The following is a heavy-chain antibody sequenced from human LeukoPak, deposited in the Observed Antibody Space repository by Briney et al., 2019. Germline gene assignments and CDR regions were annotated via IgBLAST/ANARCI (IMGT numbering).Heavy chain of an antibody. J-gene: IGHJ6*03. D-gene: IGHD1-26*01. CDR1: GYMLTDHG. CDR3: ARGQRAHVEWYYYMDV. Sequence: ASVKVSCKAFGYMLTDHGIMWVRQAPGQGLEWMGWTSTYNGDTTSAQKFQGRLTLTTDKSTSTAYMELRSLTSDDTAVYYCARGQRAHVEWYYYMDVWGKGTTVTVSS. CDR2: TSTYNGDT. V-gene: IGHV1-18*01.